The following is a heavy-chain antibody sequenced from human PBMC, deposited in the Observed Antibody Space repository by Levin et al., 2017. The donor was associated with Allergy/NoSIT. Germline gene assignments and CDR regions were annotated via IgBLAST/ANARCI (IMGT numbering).Heavy chain of an antibody. Sequence: GGSLRLSCAASGFTFSSYAMHWVRQAPGKGLEWVAVISYDGSNKYYADSVKGRFTISRDNSKNTLYLQMNSLRAEDTAVYYCARERGRVAAAGSAFDYWGQGTLVTVSS. CDR2: ISYDGSNK. CDR1: GFTFSSYA. J-gene: IGHJ4*02. CDR3: ARERGRVAAAGSAFDY. D-gene: IGHD6-13*01. V-gene: IGHV3-30-3*01.